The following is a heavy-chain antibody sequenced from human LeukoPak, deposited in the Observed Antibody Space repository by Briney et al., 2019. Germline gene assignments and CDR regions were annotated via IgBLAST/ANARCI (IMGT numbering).Heavy chain of an antibody. V-gene: IGHV4-4*07. CDR3: ARDYGDYVFAFDI. CDR2: MYTNGSM. J-gene: IGHJ3*02. D-gene: IGHD4-17*01. Sequence: SETLSLTSTVSGGSISSYYWSWVRQPAGKGLEWVGRMYTNGSMKKPSLKSRDTLSLDTSKHQFSLKLSSVTAADTAVYYCARDYGDYVFAFDIWGQGTMVTVSS. CDR1: GGSISSYY.